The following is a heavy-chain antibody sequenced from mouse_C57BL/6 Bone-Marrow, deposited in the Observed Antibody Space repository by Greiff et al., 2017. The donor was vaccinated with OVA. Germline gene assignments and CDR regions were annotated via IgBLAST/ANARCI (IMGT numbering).Heavy chain of an antibody. D-gene: IGHD1-1*01. CDR1: GYTFTSYW. Sequence: QVQLQQPGAELVKPGASVKLSCKASGYTFTSYWMHWVKQSPGQGLEWIGMIHPNSGSTNYTEKFKGKATLTVDKSSSTDYMQLSSLTSEDSAVYYCARVGGGGSSPFDYWGQGTTLTVSS. V-gene: IGHV1-64*01. J-gene: IGHJ2*01. CDR2: IHPNSGST. CDR3: ARVGGGGSSPFDY.